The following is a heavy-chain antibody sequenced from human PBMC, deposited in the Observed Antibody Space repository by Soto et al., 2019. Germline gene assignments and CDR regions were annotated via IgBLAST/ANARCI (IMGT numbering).Heavy chain of an antibody. CDR1: GGTISSYS. Sequence: GASVKVSFQASGGTISSYSSWWMRQVPGQGLEWMGGIIPIFGTANYAQKFQGRVTITADESTSTAYMELSSLRSEDTAVYYCAQGITGTTAMIDYWGQGTLVTVSS. CDR2: IIPIFGTA. CDR3: AQGITGTTAMIDY. J-gene: IGHJ4*02. D-gene: IGHD1-7*01. V-gene: IGHV1-69*13.